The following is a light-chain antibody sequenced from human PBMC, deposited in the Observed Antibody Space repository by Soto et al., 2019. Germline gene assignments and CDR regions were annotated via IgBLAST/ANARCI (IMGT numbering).Light chain of an antibody. CDR1: QRITSNF. Sequence: EIVLTQSPVTLSLSPGERATLSCRASQRITSNFLAWFQQKAGLAPRLLIYGASTRASGVPYRFSGVGSGTDFVLTISRLEPEDFAVYYCQQYGRSPFTFGQGTKLQIK. V-gene: IGKV3-20*01. J-gene: IGKJ2*01. CDR3: QQYGRSPFT. CDR2: GAS.